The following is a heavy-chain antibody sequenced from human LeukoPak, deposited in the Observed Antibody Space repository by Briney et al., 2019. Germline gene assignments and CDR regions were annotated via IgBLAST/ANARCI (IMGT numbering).Heavy chain of an antibody. CDR1: GYTFTIYD. CDR2: MNPNSGNT. J-gene: IGHJ6*03. CDR3: ARTGREITMVRGVIYSYYYYYMDV. D-gene: IGHD3-10*01. V-gene: IGHV1-8*01. Sequence: VASVKVSCKASGYTFTIYDINWVRQAPGQGLEWMGWMNPNSGNTGYAQKFQGRVTMTRNTSISTAYMELSSLRSEDTAVYYCARTGREITMVRGVIYSYYYYYMDVWGKGTTVTIPS.